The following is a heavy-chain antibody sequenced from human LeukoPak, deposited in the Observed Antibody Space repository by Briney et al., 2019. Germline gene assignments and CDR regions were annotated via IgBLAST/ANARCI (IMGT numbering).Heavy chain of an antibody. CDR1: GGSISSSSYY. J-gene: IGHJ3*02. Sequence: SETLSLTCTVSGGSISSSSYYWGWIRQPPGKGLEWIGSIYYSGSTHYNPSLKSRVNISVDTSKNQFSLKLSSVTAADTAVYYCARRILRFLEWLFPPDAFDIWGQGTMVTVSS. CDR2: IYYSGST. V-gene: IGHV4-39*01. D-gene: IGHD3-3*01. CDR3: ARRILRFLEWLFPPDAFDI.